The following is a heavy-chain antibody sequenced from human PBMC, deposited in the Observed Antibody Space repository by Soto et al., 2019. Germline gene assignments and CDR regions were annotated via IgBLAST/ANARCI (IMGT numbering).Heavy chain of an antibody. CDR3: YSRQLVHGEGKDY. Sequence: GGSLRLSCAASGFTFSSYWMSWVRQAPGKGLEWVAYIKKDGSEKYYVDSVKGRFTISRDNAKNSLYLQMNSLRAENAAVYYCYSRQLVHGEGKDYWGQGTLVTVSS. CDR1: GFTFSSYW. CDR2: IKKDGSEK. V-gene: IGHV3-7*03. J-gene: IGHJ4*02. D-gene: IGHD6-13*01.